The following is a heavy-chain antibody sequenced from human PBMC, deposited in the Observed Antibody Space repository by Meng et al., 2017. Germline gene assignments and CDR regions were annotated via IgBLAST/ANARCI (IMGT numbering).Heavy chain of an antibody. J-gene: IGHJ4*02. Sequence: QVAVVQSGAEVKKPGASVKVSCKASGYTFTTYAIHWVRQAPGQRLEWMGWINAGNSDTKYSQKLQGRVTITRNTSASTVYMEVSSLRSEDTGVYYCARAIAVSGTGRFDYWGQGTLVTVSS. D-gene: IGHD6-19*01. CDR2: INAGNSDT. V-gene: IGHV1-3*01. CDR1: GYTFTTYA. CDR3: ARAIAVSGTGRFDY.